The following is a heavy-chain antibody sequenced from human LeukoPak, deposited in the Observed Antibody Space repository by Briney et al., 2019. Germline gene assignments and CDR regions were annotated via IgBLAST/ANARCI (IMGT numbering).Heavy chain of an antibody. CDR3: ARDRVDIVVVPAASYYYYMDV. CDR1: GYTFTIYD. CDR2: TNPNSGNT. Sequence: ASVTVSCTASGYTFTIYDINWVRQAPGQGLEWMGWTNPNSGNTGYAQKFQGRVTMTRNTSISTAYMELSSLRSEDTAVYYCARDRVDIVVVPAASYYYYMDVWGKGTTVTVSS. D-gene: IGHD2-2*03. J-gene: IGHJ6*03. V-gene: IGHV1-8*01.